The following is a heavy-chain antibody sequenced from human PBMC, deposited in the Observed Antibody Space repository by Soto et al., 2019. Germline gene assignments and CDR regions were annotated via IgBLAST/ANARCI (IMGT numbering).Heavy chain of an antibody. J-gene: IGHJ6*02. CDR3: ARRRGFSYSYGMDV. CDR1: GGSISSYY. Sequence: PSETLSLTCTVSGGSISSYYWSWIRQPPGKGLEWIGYIYYSGSTNYNPSLKSRVTISVDTSKNQFSLKLTSVTAADTAVYYCARRRGFSYSYGMDVWGQGTTVTVSS. CDR2: IYYSGST. D-gene: IGHD5-12*01. V-gene: IGHV4-59*12.